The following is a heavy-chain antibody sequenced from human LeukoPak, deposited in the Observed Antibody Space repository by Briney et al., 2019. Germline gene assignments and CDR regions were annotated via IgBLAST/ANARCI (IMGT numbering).Heavy chain of an antibody. CDR1: TGSISSSSYY. Sequence: PSETLSLTCTVSTGSISSSSYYWGWIRQPPGKGLEWIGSIYYSGSTYYNPSLKSRVTVSVDTSKSQFSLRLTSVTAADTAVYYCARQDDSDHGAPNWFDPWGQGTLVTVSS. CDR2: IYYSGST. V-gene: IGHV4-39*01. J-gene: IGHJ5*02. CDR3: ARQDDSDHGAPNWFDP. D-gene: IGHD3-3*01.